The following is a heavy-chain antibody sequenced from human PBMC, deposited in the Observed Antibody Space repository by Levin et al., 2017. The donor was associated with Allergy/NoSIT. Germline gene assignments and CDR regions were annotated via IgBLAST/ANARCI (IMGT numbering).Heavy chain of an antibody. D-gene: IGHD3-22*01. V-gene: IGHV3-20*04. J-gene: IGHJ3*02. CDR1: GFTFDDYG. Sequence: PGGSLRLSCAASGFTFDDYGMSWVRQAPGKGLEWVSGINWNGGSTGYADSEKGRFTISRDNAKNSLYLQMNSLRAEDTALYYCARSSGYYSEWAGPFDIWGQGTMVTVSS. CDR2: INWNGGST. CDR3: ARSSGYYSEWAGPFDI.